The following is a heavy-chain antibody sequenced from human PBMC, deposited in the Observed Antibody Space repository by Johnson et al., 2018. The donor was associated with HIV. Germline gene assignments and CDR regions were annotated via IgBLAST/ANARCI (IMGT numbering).Heavy chain of an antibody. D-gene: IGHD3-10*01. V-gene: IGHV3-30-3*01. J-gene: IGHJ3*02. CDR2: ISYDGSNK. CDR1: GFTFSSYA. Sequence: SCAASGFTFSSYAMHWVRQAPGKGLEWVAVISYDGSNKYYADSVKGRFTISRDNSKNTLYLQMNSLRAEDTAVYYCARVLWFGELFSRAFDIWGQGTMVTVSS. CDR3: ARVLWFGELFSRAFDI.